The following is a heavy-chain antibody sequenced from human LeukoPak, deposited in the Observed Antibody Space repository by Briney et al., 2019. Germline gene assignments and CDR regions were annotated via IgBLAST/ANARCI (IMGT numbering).Heavy chain of an antibody. Sequence: GGSLYLSRAASGFTFSSYGMHWVRQAPGRGLEWVAFIRYDGRNNYYADSVKGRFTISRDNSKNTLYLQMNSLRAEDTAVYYCAKANSGSYYDYFDYWGQGTLVTVSS. V-gene: IGHV3-30*02. CDR1: GFTFSSYG. D-gene: IGHD1-26*01. CDR2: IRYDGRNN. J-gene: IGHJ4*02. CDR3: AKANSGSYYDYFDY.